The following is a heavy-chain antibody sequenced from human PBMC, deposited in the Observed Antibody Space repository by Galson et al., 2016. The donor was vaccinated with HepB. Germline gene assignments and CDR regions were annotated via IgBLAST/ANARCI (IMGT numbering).Heavy chain of an antibody. CDR3: ATAPGAGTF. J-gene: IGHJ6*02. D-gene: IGHD6-19*01. V-gene: IGHV1-2*02. CDR1: GNTFTDYW. CDR2: INPYNGAT. Sequence: SVKVSCKASGNTFTDYWIHWVRQSPGLGLQWMAWINPYNGATKCAPNFQDRVTMTTVTSITTVYIEVRGLRSDDTAVYFCATAPGAGTFWGQGTTVTVS.